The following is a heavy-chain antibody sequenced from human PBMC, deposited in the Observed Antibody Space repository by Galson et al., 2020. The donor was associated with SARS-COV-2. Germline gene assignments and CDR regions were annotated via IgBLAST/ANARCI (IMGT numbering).Heavy chain of an antibody. V-gene: IGHV3-33*01. Sequence: GGSLRISCEASGFTLSSHAMHWVRQAPGKGLEWVAQIFFDGSDKYYGDSVKGRFTISRDSSKNTVYLQMNNLRADDTAVYYCARDGQSSSGWAFDYWGQGTLVTVSS. CDR2: IFFDGSDK. J-gene: IGHJ4*02. CDR1: GFTLSSHA. CDR3: ARDGQSSSGWAFDY. D-gene: IGHD6-19*01.